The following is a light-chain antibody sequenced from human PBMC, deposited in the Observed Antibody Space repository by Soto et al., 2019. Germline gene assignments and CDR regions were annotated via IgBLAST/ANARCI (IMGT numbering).Light chain of an antibody. CDR3: QQYKTYSQWT. Sequence: DIQITQSPSTLSASMLYRFTITCLSSQSISDWLAWLQQKPGKAPKVLIYDASTLESGVPSRFSGSRSGTEFTLAISSLQPDDSATYYCQQYKTYSQWTFGQGTKVDTK. J-gene: IGKJ1*01. V-gene: IGKV1-5*01. CDR1: QSISDW. CDR2: DAS.